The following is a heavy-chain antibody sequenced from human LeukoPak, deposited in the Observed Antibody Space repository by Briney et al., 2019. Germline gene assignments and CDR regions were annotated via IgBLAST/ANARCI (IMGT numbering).Heavy chain of an antibody. CDR2: IYYSGTT. D-gene: IGHD1-1*01. Sequence: SETLSLTCTVSGGSVSSGGYYWSWIRQHPGEGLEWIGYIYYSGTTYYNPSLKSRLTISLDTSKNQFSQKLTSVTAADTAVYYCATAAQNWNNAPYFDFWGQETLVTVSS. J-gene: IGHJ4*02. CDR1: GGSVSSGGYY. V-gene: IGHV4-31*03. CDR3: ATAAQNWNNAPYFDF.